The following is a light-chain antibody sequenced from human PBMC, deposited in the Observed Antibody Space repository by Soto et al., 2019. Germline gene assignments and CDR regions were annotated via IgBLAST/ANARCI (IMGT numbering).Light chain of an antibody. CDR1: ISDVGAYIF. Sequence: QSVLTQPASSSGSPGQSVTISCTGTISDVGAYIFVSWYQQHPGKAPKLMVYDVNRRPPGVPDRFFGSKSGNTASLTVSGLQAEDEADYYCVSFAGGTYVFGTGTKVTVL. CDR3: VSFAGGTYV. J-gene: IGLJ1*01. CDR2: DVN. V-gene: IGLV2-8*01.